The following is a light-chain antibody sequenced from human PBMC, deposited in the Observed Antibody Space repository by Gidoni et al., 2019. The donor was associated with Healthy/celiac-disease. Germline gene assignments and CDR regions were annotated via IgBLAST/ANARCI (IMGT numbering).Light chain of an antibody. Sequence: QSVLTQPPSVSAAPGQKVTTPYSGSSSNIGNNYVSWYQQLQGTAPKLLIYDNNKRPSGIPDRFSGSKSGTSATLGITGLQTGDEADYYCGTWDSSLSALYVFGTGTKVTVL. CDR3: GTWDSSLSALYV. CDR2: DNN. CDR1: SSNIGNNY. J-gene: IGLJ1*01. V-gene: IGLV1-51*01.